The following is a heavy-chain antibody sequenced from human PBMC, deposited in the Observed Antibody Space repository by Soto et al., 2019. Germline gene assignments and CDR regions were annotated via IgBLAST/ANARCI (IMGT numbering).Heavy chain of an antibody. CDR3: ARGKRQDYDILTGYPVGYFDY. D-gene: IGHD3-9*01. V-gene: IGHV4-31*03. J-gene: IGHJ4*02. Sequence: SETLSLTCTVSGGSISSGGYYWSWIRQHQGKGLEWIGYIYYSGSTYYNPSLKSRVTISVDTYKNQFSLKLSSVTAADTAVYYCARGKRQDYDILTGYPVGYFDYWGQGTLVTVSS. CDR1: GGSISSGGYY. CDR2: IYYSGST.